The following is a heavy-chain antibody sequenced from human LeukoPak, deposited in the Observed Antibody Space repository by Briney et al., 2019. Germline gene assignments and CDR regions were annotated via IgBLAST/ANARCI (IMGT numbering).Heavy chain of an antibody. D-gene: IGHD2-21*01. V-gene: IGHV4-39*01. CDR1: GGSISSSSYY. CDR2: IYYSGST. Sequence: SETLSLTCTVSGGSISSSSYYWGWIRQPPGKGLEWIGSIYYSGSTYYNPSLKSRVTISVDTSKNQFSLELSSVTAADTAVYYCARQDGTYCGGDCYSGSFDYWGQGTLVTVSS. J-gene: IGHJ4*02. CDR3: ARQDGTYCGGDCYSGSFDY.